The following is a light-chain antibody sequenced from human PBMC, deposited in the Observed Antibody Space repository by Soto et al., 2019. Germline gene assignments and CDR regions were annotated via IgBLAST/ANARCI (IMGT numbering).Light chain of an antibody. Sequence: EIVMTHSPATLSVSPGERATLSCRASQSVSSKLDWFQQKPGQAPSLLIYGVSTRATGVPVRFSGSGSGTDLTLTINSLQSEDFAVYYCQQYNNWQHTFGQGTKVDIK. J-gene: IGKJ2*01. CDR3: QQYNNWQHT. CDR2: GVS. CDR1: QSVSSK. V-gene: IGKV3-15*01.